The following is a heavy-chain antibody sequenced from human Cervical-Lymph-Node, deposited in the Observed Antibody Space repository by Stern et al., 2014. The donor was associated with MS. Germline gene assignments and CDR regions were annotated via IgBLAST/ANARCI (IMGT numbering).Heavy chain of an antibody. CDR3: VRDFSEHYESSGPFDF. J-gene: IGHJ4*02. D-gene: IGHD3-22*01. V-gene: IGHV3-43*01. CDR2: MSWDGGIT. Sequence: EVQLVESGGTVVQPGGSLRLSCAASGFSFDDYTMHWVRQAPGQGLEWVSLMSWDGGITGYAYSVRGRFTISRDNSKNSLYLHMNSLRPEDTAFYYCVRDFSEHYESSGPFDFWGQGTRVTVSS. CDR1: GFSFDDYT.